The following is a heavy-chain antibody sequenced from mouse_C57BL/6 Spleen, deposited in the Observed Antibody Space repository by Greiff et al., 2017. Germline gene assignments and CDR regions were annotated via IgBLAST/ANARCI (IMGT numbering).Heavy chain of an antibody. CDR2: IRNKANGYTT. CDR1: GFTFTDYY. V-gene: IGHV7-3*01. CDR3: ARYRKGNAMDY. J-gene: IGHJ4*01. Sequence: EVHLVESGGGLVQPGGSLSLSCAASGFTFTDYYMSWVRQPPGKALEWLGFIRNKANGYTTEYSASVKGRFTISRDNSQSILYLQMNALRAEDSATYYCARYRKGNAMDYWGQGTSVTVSS.